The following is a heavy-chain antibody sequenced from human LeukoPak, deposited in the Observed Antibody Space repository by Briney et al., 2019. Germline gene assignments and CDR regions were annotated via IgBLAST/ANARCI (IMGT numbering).Heavy chain of an antibody. CDR2: IYSGGTT. CDR3: ARDSYYGSGSYYRYTFDY. J-gene: IGHJ4*02. V-gene: IGHV3-53*01. D-gene: IGHD3-10*01. CDR1: GFTGRSNY. Sequence: PGGSLRLSCAASGFTGRSNYMSWVRQAPGKGLEWVSGIYSGGTTYYADSVKGRFTISRDNSKNTLYLQMNSLRAEDPAVYYCARDSYYGSGSYYRYTFDYWGQGTLVTVSS.